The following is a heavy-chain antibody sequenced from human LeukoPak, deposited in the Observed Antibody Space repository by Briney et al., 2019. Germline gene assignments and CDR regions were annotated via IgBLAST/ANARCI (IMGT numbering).Heavy chain of an antibody. Sequence: SETLSLTCTVSGGSINSYYWSWIRQPPGKGLEWIGYIYYSGSTNYSPSLKSRVTISVDTSKNQFSLKLSSVTAADTAVYYCARGGYTLDVWGKGTTVTVSS. D-gene: IGHD5-24*01. CDR2: IYYSGST. J-gene: IGHJ6*04. CDR1: GGSINSYY. V-gene: IGHV4-59*01. CDR3: ARGGYTLDV.